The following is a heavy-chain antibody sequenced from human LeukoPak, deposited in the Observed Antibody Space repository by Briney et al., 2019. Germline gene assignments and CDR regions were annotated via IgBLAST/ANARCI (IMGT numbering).Heavy chain of an antibody. Sequence: GALRLSCAASGFTFSTYWMHWVRQAPGEGLVWVSRIKSDGSDTSYADSVKGRFTICRDNAKNTLYLQMNSLRAEDTAVYYCARGFWTGVEYWGQGALVTVSS. D-gene: IGHD3/OR15-3a*01. CDR1: GFTFSTYW. CDR2: IKSDGSDT. CDR3: ARGFWTGVEY. J-gene: IGHJ4*02. V-gene: IGHV3-74*01.